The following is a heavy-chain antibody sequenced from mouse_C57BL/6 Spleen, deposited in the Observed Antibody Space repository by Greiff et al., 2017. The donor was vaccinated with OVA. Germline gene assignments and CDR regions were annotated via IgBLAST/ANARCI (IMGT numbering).Heavy chain of an antibody. CDR3: ARKEDFTTVVARDY. D-gene: IGHD1-1*01. CDR2: INPNNGGT. J-gene: IGHJ2*01. CDR1: GYTFTDYY. Sequence: EVQLQQSGPELVKPGASVKISCKASGYTFTDYYMNWVKQSHGKSLEWIGDINPNNGGTSYNQKFKGKATLTVDKSSSTAYMELRSLTSEDSAVYYCARKEDFTTVVARDYWGQGTTLTVSS. V-gene: IGHV1-26*01.